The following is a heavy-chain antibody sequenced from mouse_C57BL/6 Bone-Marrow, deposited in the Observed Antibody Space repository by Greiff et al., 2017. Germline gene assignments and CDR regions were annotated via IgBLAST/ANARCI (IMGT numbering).Heavy chain of an antibody. CDR3: AREGGTNAMDY. CDR2: IYPGSGST. V-gene: IGHV1-55*01. J-gene: IGHJ4*01. CDR1: GYTFTSYW. Sequence: QVQLKQPGAELVKPGASVKMSCKASGYTFTSYWITWVKQRPGQGLEWIGDIYPGSGSTNYHEKFKSKATLTVDTSSSTAYMQLSSLTSEDSAVYYCAREGGTNAMDYWGQGTSVTVSS.